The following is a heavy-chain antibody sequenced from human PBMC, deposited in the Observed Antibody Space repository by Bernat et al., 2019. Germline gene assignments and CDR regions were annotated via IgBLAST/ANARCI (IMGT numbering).Heavy chain of an antibody. CDR1: AGSISSNNYF. D-gene: IGHD3-22*01. Sequence: QVQLQESGPGLVKPSETLSLTCTVSAGSISSNNYFWGWIREPPGKGLEWIGSVYSSGSTYYNPSLKGRVTISVDTSKNQFSLRLSSVTAADTAVYYCATPCSATYYYGSSGYYGWDAFDSWGQGTMVTVSS. V-gene: IGHV4-39*01. J-gene: IGHJ3*02. CDR3: ATPCSATYYYGSSGYYGWDAFDS. CDR2: VYSSGST.